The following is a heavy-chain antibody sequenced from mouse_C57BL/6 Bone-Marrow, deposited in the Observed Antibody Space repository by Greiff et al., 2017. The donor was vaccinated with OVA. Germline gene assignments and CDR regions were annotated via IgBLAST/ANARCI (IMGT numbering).Heavy chain of an antibody. J-gene: IGHJ2*01. CDR2: FYPGGGYT. CDR1: GYTFTNYW. V-gene: IGHV1-63*01. Sequence: QVQLKESGAELVRPGTSVKMSCKASGYTFTNYWIGWAKQRPGHGLEWIGDFYPGGGYTNYNEMFKGMATLTAVKSSSTAYMQFSSLTSGDSTIYYCARWGGTIDYWGQGTTLTVSS. D-gene: IGHD4-1*01. CDR3: ARWGGTIDY.